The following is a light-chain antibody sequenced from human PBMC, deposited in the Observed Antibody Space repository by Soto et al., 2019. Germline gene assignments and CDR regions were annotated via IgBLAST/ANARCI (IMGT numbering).Light chain of an antibody. V-gene: IGLV7-46*01. CDR2: DTN. CDR3: SLAYSDNRV. CDR1: TGAVTSGHY. Sequence: QAVVTQELSLTVSPGGTVTLTCGSSTGAVTSGHYPYWFQQKPGQAPRTLIYDTNNKHSWTPARFSGSLLGGKAALTLSGAQPDDEADYYCSLAYSDNRVFGGGTKVTVL. J-gene: IGLJ3*02.